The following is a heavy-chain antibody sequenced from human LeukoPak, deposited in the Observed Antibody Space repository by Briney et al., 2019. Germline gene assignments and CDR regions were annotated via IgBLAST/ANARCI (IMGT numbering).Heavy chain of an antibody. D-gene: IGHD3-22*01. V-gene: IGHV4-59*01. CDR3: AREPGFDSSGYLNWFDP. CDR2: ISYSGST. J-gene: IGHJ5*02. CDR1: GGSIRSYY. Sequence: SETLSLTCTVSGGSIRSYYWSWIRHPPGKGLEWIACISYSGSTKYNPSLKSRVTISVDTSKNQLSLKLSSVTAADTAVYYCAREPGFDSSGYLNWFDPWGQGTLVTVSS.